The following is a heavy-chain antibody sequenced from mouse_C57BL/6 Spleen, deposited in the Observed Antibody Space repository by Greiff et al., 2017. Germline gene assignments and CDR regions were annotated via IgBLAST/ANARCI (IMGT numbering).Heavy chain of an antibody. D-gene: IGHD4-1*01. CDR2: IYPGGGYT. V-gene: IGHV1-63*01. J-gene: IGHJ4*01. CDR3: AREGVGRKGAMDY. Sequence: QVQLQQSGAELVRPGTSVKLSCKASGYTFTNYWIGWAKQRPGHGLEWIGDIYPGGGYTNYNQMFKGKATLTADKSYSTAYMQFSSLTSEDSASYEGAREGVGRKGAMDYWGQGTSVTVSS. CDR1: GYTFTNYW.